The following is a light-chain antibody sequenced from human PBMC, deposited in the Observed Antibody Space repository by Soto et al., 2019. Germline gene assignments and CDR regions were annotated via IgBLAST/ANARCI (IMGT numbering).Light chain of an antibody. CDR3: MKSTQLTPT. CDR1: QSLLHITGETF. CDR2: EVS. V-gene: IGKV2D-29*02. Sequence: DVAMTQTPLSLSVAPGQPASISCKSSQSLLHITGETFLFWYLRKPGPSPQLLIYEVSTRVSRVPDSFSGSFSGTDLAPEISRVETDDVRIYYCMKSTQLTPTFVQGTRLSIE. J-gene: IGKJ5*01.